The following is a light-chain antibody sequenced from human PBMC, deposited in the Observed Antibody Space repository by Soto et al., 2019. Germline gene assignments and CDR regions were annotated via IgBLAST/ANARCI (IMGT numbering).Light chain of an antibody. CDR3: LYYMSLPT. Sequence: EKVMTQSPATLSVSPGERATLSCRASQSVSRNVAWYQQKPGQAPRLLIYDASTRATGIPARFSGSGSGADFTLTINSLLSYDFAVYYGLYYMSLPTFGQ. J-gene: IGKJ5*01. CDR1: QSVSRN. V-gene: IGKV3-15*01. CDR2: DAS.